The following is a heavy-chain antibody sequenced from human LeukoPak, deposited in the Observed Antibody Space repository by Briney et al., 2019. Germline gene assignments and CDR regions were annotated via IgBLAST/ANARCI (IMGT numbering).Heavy chain of an antibody. CDR3: AKDSQPYDYVWGSYRRTAYYFDY. D-gene: IGHD3-16*02. Sequence: PGGSLRLSCAASGFIFSSYGMHWVRQAPGKGLEWVAFIRYDGSNTYYADSVKGRFTISRDNSKNTLYLQMNSLRAEDTAVYYCAKDSQPYDYVWGSYRRTAYYFDYWGQGTLVTVSS. CDR2: IRYDGSNT. V-gene: IGHV3-30*02. J-gene: IGHJ4*02. CDR1: GFIFSSYG.